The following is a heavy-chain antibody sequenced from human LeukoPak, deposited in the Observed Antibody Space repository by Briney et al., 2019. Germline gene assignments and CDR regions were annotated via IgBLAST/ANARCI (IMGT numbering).Heavy chain of an antibody. Sequence: GASVKVSSKVSGYTLTELSMHWVRQAPGKGLEWMGDFDPEDGETIYAQKFQGRVTMTEDTSTDTAYMELSSLRSEDTAVYYCATAPYYDSSGYYFTGSRFDYWGQGTLVTVSS. CDR3: ATAPYYDSSGYYFTGSRFDY. V-gene: IGHV1-24*01. CDR2: FDPEDGET. D-gene: IGHD3-22*01. J-gene: IGHJ4*02. CDR1: GYTLTELS.